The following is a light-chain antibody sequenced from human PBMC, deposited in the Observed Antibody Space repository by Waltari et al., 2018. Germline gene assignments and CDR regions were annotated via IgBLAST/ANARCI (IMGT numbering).Light chain of an antibody. Sequence: EIGLTQSPGTLSLSPGERATLSCRPSQSVSSSYLSWYQQKPAQAPRLLIYGASSRATGSPDRFSGSGSGTDFAHTISRLAPEDFAVYYCQQYGSSPPLTFGGGTKVEIK. CDR1: QSVSSSY. J-gene: IGKJ4*01. CDR3: QQYGSSPPLT. CDR2: GAS. V-gene: IGKV3-20*01.